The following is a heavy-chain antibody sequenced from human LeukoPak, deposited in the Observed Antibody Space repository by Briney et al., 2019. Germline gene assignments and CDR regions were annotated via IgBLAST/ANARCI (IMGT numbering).Heavy chain of an antibody. V-gene: IGHV4-59*01. Sequence: SETLSLTCTVSDDSITMYYWTWIRQPPGKGLEWIGYVDHTGSTKFNPSLNGRVSISRDTSNDFFSLRLRSVTAADTAVYFCARGRVSSSTWYSTYYYFFYMDFWGKGTTVTVSS. CDR2: VDHTGST. D-gene: IGHD4-11*01. CDR3: ARGRVSSSTWYSTYYYFFYMDF. J-gene: IGHJ6*03. CDR1: DDSITMYY.